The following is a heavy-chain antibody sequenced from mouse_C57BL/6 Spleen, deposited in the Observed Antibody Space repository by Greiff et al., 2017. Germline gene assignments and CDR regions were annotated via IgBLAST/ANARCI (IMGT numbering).Heavy chain of an antibody. CDR3: AYGSSYWYFDV. D-gene: IGHD1-1*01. J-gene: IGHJ1*03. CDR2: ISNGGGST. Sequence: EVKLVESGGGLVQPGGSLKLSCAASGFTFSDYYMYWVRQTPEKRLEWVAYISNGGGSTYYPDTVKGRFTMSRDNAKNTRYLQMSRLKSEDTAMYYCAYGSSYWYFDVWGTGTTVTVSS. CDR1: GFTFSDYY. V-gene: IGHV5-12*01.